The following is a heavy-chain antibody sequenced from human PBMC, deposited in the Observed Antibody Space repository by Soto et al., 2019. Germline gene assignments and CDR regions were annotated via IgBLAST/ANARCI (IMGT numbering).Heavy chain of an antibody. J-gene: IGHJ4*02. D-gene: IGHD2-15*01. CDR1: GGSFSCYY. Sequence: SETLSLTCAVYGGSFSCYYWSWIRQPPGKGLEWLGEIKPSGSTNYNPSLKSRVTISVDTSRIHFSLNLSSVTAADTAVYYCAHRDYRSGFFDYWGQGVLVTVSS. V-gene: IGHV4-34*01. CDR2: IKPSGST. CDR3: AHRDYRSGFFDY.